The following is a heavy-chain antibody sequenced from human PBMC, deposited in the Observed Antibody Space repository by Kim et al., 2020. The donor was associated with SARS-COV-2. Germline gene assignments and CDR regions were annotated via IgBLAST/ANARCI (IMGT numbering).Heavy chain of an antibody. V-gene: IGHV4-39*07. D-gene: IGHD1-26*01. CDR3: AREDSGSYFVDY. J-gene: IGHJ4*02. Sequence: YYNPSLKSRVTISVDTSKNQFSLKLSSVTAAYTAVYYCAREDSGSYFVDYWGQGTLVTVSS.